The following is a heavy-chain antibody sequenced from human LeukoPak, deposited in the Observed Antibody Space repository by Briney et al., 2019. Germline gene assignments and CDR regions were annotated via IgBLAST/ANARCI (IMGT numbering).Heavy chain of an antibody. J-gene: IGHJ4*02. D-gene: IGHD3-22*01. CDR3: VTPYYYDSSGYYFGPDY. CDR1: GFTFSSYA. CDR2: ISGSGGGT. V-gene: IGHV3-23*01. Sequence: GGSLRLSCAASGFTFSSYAMSWVRQAPGKGLEWVSAISGSGGGTYYADSVKGRFTISRDNSKNTLYLQMNSLRAEDTAVYYCVTPYYYDSSGYYFGPDYWGQGTLVTVSS.